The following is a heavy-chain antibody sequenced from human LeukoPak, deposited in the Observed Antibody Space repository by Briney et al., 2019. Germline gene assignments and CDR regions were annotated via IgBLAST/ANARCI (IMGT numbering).Heavy chain of an antibody. J-gene: IGHJ4*02. CDR2: ISSSSSTI. V-gene: IGHV3-48*01. D-gene: IGHD3-3*01. CDR3: ARDYDFWSGYYPNDPFDY. CDR1: GFTFSSYS. Sequence: RAGGSLRLSCAASGFTFSSYSMNWVRQAPGKGLEWVSYISSSSSTIYYADSVKGRFTISRDNAKNSLYLQMNSLRAEDTAVYYCARDYDFWSGYYPNDPFDYWGQGTLVTVSS.